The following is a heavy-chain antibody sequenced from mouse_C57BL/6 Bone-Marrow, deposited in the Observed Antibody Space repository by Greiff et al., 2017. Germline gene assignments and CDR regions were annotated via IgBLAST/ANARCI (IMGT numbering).Heavy chain of an antibody. CDR2: IDPANGTT. V-gene: IGHV14-3*01. J-gene: IGHJ3*01. Sequence: VQLKESVAELVRPGASVKLSCTASGFNIKNTYMHWVKQRPEQGLEWIGRIDPANGTTKYAPKFQGKATITADTSSNTAYLQLSSLTSEDTAVYYYDRRYGLAYWGQGTLVTVSA. D-gene: IGHD1-1*01. CDR3: DRRYGLAY. CDR1: GFNIKNTY.